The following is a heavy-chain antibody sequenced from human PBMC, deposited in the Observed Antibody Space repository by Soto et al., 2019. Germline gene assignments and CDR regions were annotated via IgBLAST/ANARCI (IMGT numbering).Heavy chain of an antibody. CDR1: GFIFSRHS. J-gene: IGHJ4*02. V-gene: IGHV3-7*05. CDR2: IKHDGTET. CDR3: ARYSGWFIDY. D-gene: IGHD1-26*01. Sequence: VQLVESGPDLVRPGGSLRLSCAASGFIFSRHSMTWVRQAPGKGLEWVANIKHDGTETYLVDSVRGRLTISRDNAKNSVYLQMNSLRVADTAVYYCARYSGWFIDYWGQGTLVTVSS.